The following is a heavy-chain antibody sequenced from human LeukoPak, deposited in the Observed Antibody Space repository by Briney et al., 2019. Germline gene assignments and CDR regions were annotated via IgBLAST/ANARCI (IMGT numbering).Heavy chain of an antibody. CDR1: GLIFSSSW. Sequence: GGSVRLFCAPSGLIFSSSWVHWVRQARGGWRVCVSCINSDGRNINYADSVKGRFTLARDNAKNTLSMQMNSLRAADTAVYYLARPGSDEAFDIWGQGTMVTVSS. CDR2: INSDGRNI. V-gene: IGHV3-74*01. J-gene: IGHJ3*02. CDR3: ARPGSDEAFDI. D-gene: IGHD5-12*01.